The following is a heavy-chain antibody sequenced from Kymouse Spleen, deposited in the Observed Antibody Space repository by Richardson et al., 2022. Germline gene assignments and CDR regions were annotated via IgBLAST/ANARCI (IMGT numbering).Heavy chain of an antibody. V-gene: IGHV3-9*01. CDR3: AKDTEYSSSSGFDY. Sequence: EVQLVESGGGLVQPGRSLRLSCAASGFTFDDYAMHWVRQAPGKGLEWVSGISWNSGSIGYADSVKGRFTISRDNAKNSLYLQMNSLRAEDTALYYCAKDTEYSSSSGFDYWGQGTLVTVSS. CDR2: ISWNSGSI. D-gene: IGHD6-6*01. CDR1: GFTFDDYA. J-gene: IGHJ4*02.